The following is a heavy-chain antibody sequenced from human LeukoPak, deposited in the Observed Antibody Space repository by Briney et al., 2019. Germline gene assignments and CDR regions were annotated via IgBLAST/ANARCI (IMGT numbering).Heavy chain of an antibody. CDR1: GLTFSSHG. D-gene: IGHD5-24*01. CDR3: AKDDAWLQFGD. V-gene: IGHV3-23*01. Sequence: GGSLRLSCAASGLTFSSHGMNWVRQAPGKGLEWVSGISPNGVITYYADSVKGRFTISRDNSKGTVYLQMNSLRPEDTAVYYCAKDDAWLQFGDWGRGTLVTVSS. J-gene: IGHJ4*02. CDR2: ISPNGVIT.